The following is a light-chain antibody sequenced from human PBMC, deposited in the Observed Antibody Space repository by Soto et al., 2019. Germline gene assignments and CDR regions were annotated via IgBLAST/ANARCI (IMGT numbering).Light chain of an antibody. Sequence: AIPATQSPSSLSASVGDTVTITCRASQGISSAFAWYQQKPGKVPRLLIYDVFNLQSGVPSRFSGSGSGTDFTLTISRLQPEDFATYYCQQLETYPLTFGQGTRLEVK. J-gene: IGKJ5*01. CDR1: QGISSA. CDR3: QQLETYPLT. CDR2: DVF. V-gene: IGKV1-13*02.